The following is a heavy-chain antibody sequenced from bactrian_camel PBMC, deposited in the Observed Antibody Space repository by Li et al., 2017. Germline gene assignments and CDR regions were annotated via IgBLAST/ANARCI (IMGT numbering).Heavy chain of an antibody. CDR1: AYTYC. CDR3: AADLSPYSDCSDRRIGY. CDR2: INSVGKT. Sequence: HVQLVESGGGSVQAGGSLRLSCAASAYTYCMAWSRQAPGIECELVSTINSVGKTYYLDSVKGRFTISQDNAKTTAYLQMDSLKPEDTAVYYCAADLSPYSDCSDRRIGYWGQGTQVTVS. J-gene: IGHJ6*01. V-gene: IGHV3S53*01. D-gene: IGHD4*01.